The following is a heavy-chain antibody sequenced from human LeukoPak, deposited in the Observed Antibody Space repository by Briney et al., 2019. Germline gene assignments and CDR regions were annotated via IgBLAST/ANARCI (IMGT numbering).Heavy chain of an antibody. Sequence: GESLKISCKGSEYSFTNYWIGWVRQMPGKGLEWMGIIYPGDSATRYSPSFQGQVTISADKSISTAYLQWSSLQASDTAIYYCARRVGLASDYRYYFDSWGQGTLVTVSS. V-gene: IGHV5-51*01. J-gene: IGHJ4*02. CDR2: IYPGDSAT. D-gene: IGHD3-16*02. CDR3: ARRVGLASDYRYYFDS. CDR1: EYSFTNYW.